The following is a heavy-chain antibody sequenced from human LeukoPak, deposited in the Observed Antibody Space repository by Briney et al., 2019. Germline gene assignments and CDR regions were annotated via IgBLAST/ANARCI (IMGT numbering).Heavy chain of an antibody. J-gene: IGHJ4*02. CDR3: ARGWGYFDS. D-gene: IGHD7-27*01. CDR2: IYYSGST. Sequence: SETLSLTCTVSGGSVSSYYLGWIRQPPGKGLEWIGYIYYSGSTNYSPSLKSRVTISVDTSKNQFSLKLSSVTAADTAVYYCARGWGYFDSWGQGALVTVSS. CDR1: GGSVSSYY. V-gene: IGHV4-59*08.